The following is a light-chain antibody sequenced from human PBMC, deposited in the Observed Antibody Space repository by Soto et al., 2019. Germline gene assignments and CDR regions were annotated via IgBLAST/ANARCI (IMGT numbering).Light chain of an antibody. CDR3: CSYAGSYPYV. CDR2: DVS. V-gene: IGLV2-11*01. Sequence: QSVLTQPRSASGSPGQSVTISCTGTSSDVGGYNYVSWYQQHPGKAPKLMIYDVSKRPSGVPDRFSGSKSGNTASLTISGLQAEDEADYYYCSYAGSYPYVFGTGTKVTVL. CDR1: SSDVGGYNY. J-gene: IGLJ1*01.